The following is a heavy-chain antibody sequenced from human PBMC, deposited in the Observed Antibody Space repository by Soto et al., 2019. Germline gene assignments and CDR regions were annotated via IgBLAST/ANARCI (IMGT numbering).Heavy chain of an antibody. V-gene: IGHV3-30*18. J-gene: IGHJ4*02. CDR1: GFTFSSYG. D-gene: IGHD6-6*01. CDR2: ISYDGSNK. Sequence: GGSLRLSCAASGFTFSSYGMHWVRQAPGKGLEWVAVISYDGSNKYYADSVKGRFTISRDNSKNTLYLQMNSLRAEDTAVYYCANAPHEYSRPDYWGQGTLVTVSS. CDR3: ANAPHEYSRPDY.